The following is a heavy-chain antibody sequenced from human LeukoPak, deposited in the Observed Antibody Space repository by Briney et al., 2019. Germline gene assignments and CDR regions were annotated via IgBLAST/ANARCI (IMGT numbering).Heavy chain of an antibody. J-gene: IGHJ3*02. CDR1: GFIFSSYS. V-gene: IGHV3-48*01. CDR3: ARAKRNGFDI. CDR2: ISSSSSTI. Sequence: GGSLRLSCAAPGFIFSSYSMNWVRQAPGKGLEWVSYISSSSSTIYYADSVKGRFTISRDNAKNSLYLQMNSLRAEDTAVYYCARAKRNGFDIWGQGTMVTVSS.